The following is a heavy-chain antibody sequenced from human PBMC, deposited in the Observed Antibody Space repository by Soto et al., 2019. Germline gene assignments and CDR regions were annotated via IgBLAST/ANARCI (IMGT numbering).Heavy chain of an antibody. CDR2: TNTDGSST. CDR3: ARGTRVIPAESDFDY. D-gene: IGHD2-2*01. V-gene: IGHV3-74*01. Sequence: EVQLVESGGGLVRPGGSLRLSCAASGFTFSTYWMHWVRQAPGKGLVWVSRTNTDGSSTTYADSVEGRFTISRDNAKNTLYLQMNSLRAEDTAVYYCARGTRVIPAESDFDYWGQGTLVTVSS. CDR1: GFTFSTYW. J-gene: IGHJ4*02.